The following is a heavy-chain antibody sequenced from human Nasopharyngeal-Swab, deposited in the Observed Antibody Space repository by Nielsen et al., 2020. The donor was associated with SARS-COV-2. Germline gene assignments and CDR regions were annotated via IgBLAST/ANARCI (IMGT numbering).Heavy chain of an antibody. CDR3: ADISYSSIDY. CDR1: GLTFSDYY. V-gene: IGHV3-11*04. Sequence: GESLKISCVASGLTFSDYYMSWIRQAPGKGLEWVSYMSNSGSTIHYADSVKGRFTISRDNAKSSLYLQMNSLRAEDTAVYYCADISYSSIDYWGQGTLVTVSS. CDR2: MSNSGSTI. D-gene: IGHD6-19*01. J-gene: IGHJ4*02.